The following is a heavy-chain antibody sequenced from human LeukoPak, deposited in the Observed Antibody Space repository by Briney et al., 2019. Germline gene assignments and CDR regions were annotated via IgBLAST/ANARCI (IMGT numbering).Heavy chain of an antibody. Sequence: ASVNVSCKASGYTFPRYYINWVRQATGQGLEWMGWMNPNSGNTGYAQKFQGRVTMTRNTSISTAYMELGSLRSDDTAVYYCARGFPDFWSGYRYYGMDVWGQGTTVTVSS. V-gene: IGHV1-8*01. CDR1: GYTFPRYY. J-gene: IGHJ6*02. CDR3: ARGFPDFWSGYRYYGMDV. CDR2: MNPNSGNT. D-gene: IGHD3-3*01.